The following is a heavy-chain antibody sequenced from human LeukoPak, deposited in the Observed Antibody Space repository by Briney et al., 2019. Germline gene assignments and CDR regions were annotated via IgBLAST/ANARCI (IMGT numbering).Heavy chain of an antibody. Sequence: SVKVSCKASGGTFSSYAISWVRQAPGQGLEWMGRIIPILGIANYAQKFQGRVTITADKSTSTAYMELSSLRAEDTAIYYCAKTSRAAVGRSPFDYWGQGTLVTVSS. V-gene: IGHV1-69*04. D-gene: IGHD6-13*01. J-gene: IGHJ4*02. CDR2: IIPILGIA. CDR3: AKTSRAAVGRSPFDY. CDR1: GGTFSSYA.